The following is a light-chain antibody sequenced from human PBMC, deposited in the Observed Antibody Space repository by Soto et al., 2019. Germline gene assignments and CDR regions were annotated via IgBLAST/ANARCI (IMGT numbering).Light chain of an antibody. CDR3: SSYPSSSTLV. J-gene: IGLJ2*01. CDR1: SSDVGGYNY. V-gene: IGLV2-14*01. Sequence: QPVLTQPASVSGSPGQSITISCTGTSSDVGGYNYVSWYQQHPGKAPNLIIYDVSNRPSGVSNRFSGSKSGNTASLTISGLQAEDEADYYCSSYPSSSTLVFGGGTQLTVL. CDR2: DVS.